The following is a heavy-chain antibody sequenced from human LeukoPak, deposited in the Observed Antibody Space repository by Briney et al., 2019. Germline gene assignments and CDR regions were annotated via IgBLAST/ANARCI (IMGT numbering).Heavy chain of an antibody. J-gene: IGHJ4*02. V-gene: IGHV1-46*01. CDR2: FNPGGGST. CDR1: GYTFIGYY. D-gene: IGHD2-15*01. CDR3: ARELSGGSLDY. Sequence: ASVKVSCKASGYTFIGYYLHWVRQASGQGLEWMGIFNPGGGSTTYAQNLQDRITMTSDTTTSTVYMDLSSLRSEDTAVYYCARELSGGSLDYWGQGALVTVSS.